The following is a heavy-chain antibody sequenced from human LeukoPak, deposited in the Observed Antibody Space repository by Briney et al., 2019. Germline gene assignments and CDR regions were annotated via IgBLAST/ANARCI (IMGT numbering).Heavy chain of an antibody. V-gene: IGHV3-33*05. CDR1: GFTFSSYG. CDR2: ISYDGSNK. Sequence: PGGSLRLSCAASGFTFSSYGMHWVRQAPGKGLEWVAVISYDGSNKYYADSVKGRFTISRDNSKNSLYLQMNSLRDEDTGVYFCARRDGQNLDYFDYWGQGTLVTVSS. CDR3: ARRDGQNLDYFDY. D-gene: IGHD5-24*01. J-gene: IGHJ4*02.